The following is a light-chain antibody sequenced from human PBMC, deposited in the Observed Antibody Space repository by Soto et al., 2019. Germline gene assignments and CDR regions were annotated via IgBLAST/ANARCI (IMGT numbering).Light chain of an antibody. J-gene: IGLJ2*01. CDR3: SSYTSTGTRV. CDR2: DVS. V-gene: IGLV2-14*01. Sequence: QSALTQPASVSGSPGQSITISCTGTSSDVGGYNYVSWYQHHPGKAPKLMIYDVSSRPSGVSNRFSGSKSGNTASLIISGLQAEDEADYYCSSYTSTGTRVFGGGTKVT. CDR1: SSDVGGYNY.